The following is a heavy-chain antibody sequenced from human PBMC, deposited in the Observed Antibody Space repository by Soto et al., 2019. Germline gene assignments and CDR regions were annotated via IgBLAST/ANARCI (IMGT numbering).Heavy chain of an antibody. CDR1: GGSISSSSYY. CDR3: ASHGITMSYYFDY. D-gene: IGHD3-22*01. V-gene: IGHV4-39*01. Sequence: SETLSLTCTVSGGSISSSSYYWGWIRQPPGKGLEWIGSIYYSGSTYYNPSLKSRVTISVATSKNQFSLKLGSVTAADTAVYYCASHGITMSYYFDYWGQGTLVTVSS. J-gene: IGHJ4*02. CDR2: IYYSGST.